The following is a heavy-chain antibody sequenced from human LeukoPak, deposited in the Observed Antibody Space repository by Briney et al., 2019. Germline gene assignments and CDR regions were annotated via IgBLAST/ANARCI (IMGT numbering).Heavy chain of an antibody. J-gene: IGHJ6*02. Sequence: PGGSLRLSCAASGFTFSSYAMSWVRQAPGKGLEWVSAISGSGGSTYYADSVKGRFTISRDNSKNTLYLQMNSLRAEDTAVYYCAKDLQQEKYYYYGMDVWGQGTTVTVSS. D-gene: IGHD6-13*01. CDR2: ISGSGGST. CDR1: GFTFSSYA. V-gene: IGHV3-23*01. CDR3: AKDLQQEKYYYYGMDV.